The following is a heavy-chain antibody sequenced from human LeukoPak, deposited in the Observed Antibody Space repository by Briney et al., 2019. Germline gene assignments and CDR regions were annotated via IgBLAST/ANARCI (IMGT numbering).Heavy chain of an antibody. Sequence: GGSLRLSCAASGFTFSSYSMNWVRQAPGKGLEWVSYISSSSSTIYYADSEKGRFTISRDNAKNSLYLQMNSLRDEDTAVYYCARDSSDVRDDYGDFWGQGTLVTVSS. V-gene: IGHV3-48*02. J-gene: IGHJ4*02. CDR3: ARDSSDVRDDYGDF. CDR1: GFTFSSYS. D-gene: IGHD3-10*01. CDR2: ISSSSSTI.